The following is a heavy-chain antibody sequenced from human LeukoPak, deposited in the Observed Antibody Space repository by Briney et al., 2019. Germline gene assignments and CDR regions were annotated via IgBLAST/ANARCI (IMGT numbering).Heavy chain of an antibody. Sequence: GESLRLSCAASGFTFRDYYMSWIRQAPGKGLEWVSYISSSGSTIYYADSVKGRFTISRDNAKNSLYLQMNSLRAEDTAVYYCARQYCSGGSCYLNAAFDIWGQGTMVTVSS. D-gene: IGHD2-15*01. CDR3: ARQYCSGGSCYLNAAFDI. CDR2: ISSSGSTI. J-gene: IGHJ3*02. CDR1: GFTFRDYY. V-gene: IGHV3-11*04.